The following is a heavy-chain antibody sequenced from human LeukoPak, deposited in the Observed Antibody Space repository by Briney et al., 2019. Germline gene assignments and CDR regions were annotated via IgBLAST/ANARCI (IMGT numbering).Heavy chain of an antibody. D-gene: IGHD6-13*01. Sequence: PGGSLRLSCAASGFTFSSYAMSWVHQAPGKGLEWVSAISGSGDSTYYGDSVKGRFTISRDNSKNTLYLQMSSLRAEDTAVYYCAKTRPLDSSSWSHGDYWGQGTLVTVSS. CDR3: AKTRPLDSSSWSHGDY. CDR2: ISGSGDST. J-gene: IGHJ4*02. V-gene: IGHV3-23*01. CDR1: GFTFSSYA.